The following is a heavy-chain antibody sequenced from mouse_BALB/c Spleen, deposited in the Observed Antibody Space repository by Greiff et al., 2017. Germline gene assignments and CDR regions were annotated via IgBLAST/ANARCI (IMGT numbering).Heavy chain of an antibody. V-gene: IGHV2-9*02. Sequence: VQLVESGPGLVAPSQSLSITCTVSGFSLTSYGVHWVRQPPGKGLEWLGVIWAGGSTNYNSALMSRLSISKDNSKSQVFLKMNSLQTDDTAMYYCARDLDGNYSWFAYWGQGTLVTVSA. CDR3: ARDLDGNYSWFAY. D-gene: IGHD2-1*01. J-gene: IGHJ3*01. CDR1: GFSLTSYG. CDR2: IWAGGST.